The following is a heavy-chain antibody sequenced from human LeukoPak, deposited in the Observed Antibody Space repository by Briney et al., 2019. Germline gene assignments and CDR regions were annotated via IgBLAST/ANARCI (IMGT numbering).Heavy chain of an antibody. Sequence: ASVKVSCKASGYTFTSYAMNWVRQAPGQGLEWMGWINPNSGGTDYAQKFQGRVTMTRDTSISTAYMELSRLRSEDTAIYYCARIRDGYNDAYDIWGQGTVVTVPS. CDR2: INPNSGGT. J-gene: IGHJ3*02. D-gene: IGHD5-24*01. CDR3: ARIRDGYNDAYDI. V-gene: IGHV1-2*02. CDR1: GYTFTSYA.